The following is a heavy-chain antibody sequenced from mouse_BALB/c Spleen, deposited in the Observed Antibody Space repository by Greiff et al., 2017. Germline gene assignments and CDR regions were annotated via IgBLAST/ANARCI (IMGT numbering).Heavy chain of an antibody. Sequence: EVMLVESGGDLVKPGGSLKLSCAASGFTFSSYGMSWVRQTPDKRLEWVATISSGGSYTYYPDSVKGRFTISRDNAKNTLYLQMSSLKSEDTAMYYCARHGVTTDYYAMDHWGQGTSVTVSS. D-gene: IGHD2-3*01. CDR2: ISSGGSYT. CDR1: GFTFSSYG. J-gene: IGHJ4*01. CDR3: ARHGVTTDYYAMDH. V-gene: IGHV5-6*02.